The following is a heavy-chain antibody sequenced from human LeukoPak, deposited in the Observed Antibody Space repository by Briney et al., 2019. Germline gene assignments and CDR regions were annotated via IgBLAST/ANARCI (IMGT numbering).Heavy chain of an antibody. CDR1: GFTFSSYG. CDR3: AKRMGYSSGWYEGGGYYFDY. V-gene: IGHV3-30*02. J-gene: IGHJ4*02. CDR2: ILYDGSNK. D-gene: IGHD6-19*01. Sequence: GGSLRLSCAASGFTFSSYGMHWVRQAPGKWLEWVAFILYDGSNKYYADSVKGRFTISRDNSKNTLYLQMNSLRAEDTAVYYCAKRMGYSSGWYEGGGYYFDYWGQGTLVTVSS.